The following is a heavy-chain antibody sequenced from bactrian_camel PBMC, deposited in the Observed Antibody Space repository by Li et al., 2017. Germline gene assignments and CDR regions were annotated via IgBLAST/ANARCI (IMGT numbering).Heavy chain of an antibody. J-gene: IGHJ6*01. CDR2: IGIDGTT. CDR3: VRSYTSSWVDGFGY. CDR1: EYTYNSYC. D-gene: IGHD3*01. V-gene: IGHV3S68*01. Sequence: WSLALSCVATEYTYNSYCMAWFRQSPQTSWLERERVARIGIDGTTTYADSVKGRFTVSRINAYNTLHLQLSRLKPEDTAVYYCVRSYTSSWVDGFGYWGQGTQVTVS.